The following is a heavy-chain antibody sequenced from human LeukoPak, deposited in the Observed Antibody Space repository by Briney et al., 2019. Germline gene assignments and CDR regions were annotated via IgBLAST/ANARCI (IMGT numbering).Heavy chain of an antibody. CDR3: ARDLLLGDAFDL. CDR2: INWNGGST. V-gene: IGHV3-20*04. D-gene: IGHD2/OR15-2a*01. J-gene: IGHJ3*01. Sequence: GGSLRLSCVGSGFNFDDHAIIWVRQVPGKGLEWVSNINWNGGSTGSVESAKGRFTISRDNAKNSVFLQMNSLRVEDTALYYCARDLLLGDAFDLWGQGTTVIVSS. CDR1: GFNFDDHA.